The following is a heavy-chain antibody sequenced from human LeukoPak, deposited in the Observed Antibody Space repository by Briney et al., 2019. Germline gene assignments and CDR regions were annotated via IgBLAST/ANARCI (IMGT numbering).Heavy chain of an antibody. D-gene: IGHD6-13*01. CDR2: MNPNSGNT. CDR1: GYTFTSYD. V-gene: IGHV1-8*03. J-gene: IGHJ6*03. Sequence: ASVKVSCKASGYTFTSYDINWVRQATGQGLEWMGWMNPNSGNTGYAQKFQGRVTITRNTSISTAYMELSSLRSEDTAVYYCARCGGAGTDYYYYMDVWGKGTTVTVSS. CDR3: ARCGGAGTDYYYYMDV.